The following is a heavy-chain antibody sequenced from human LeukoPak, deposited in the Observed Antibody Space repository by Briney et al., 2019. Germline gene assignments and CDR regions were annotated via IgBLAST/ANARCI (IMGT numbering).Heavy chain of an antibody. V-gene: IGHV1-69*10. Sequence: SVKVPCKASGGTFSSYAISWVRQAPGQGLEWMGRIIPILGIANYAQKFQGRVTITADKSTSTAYMELSSLRSEDTAVYYCARDSNGYSSGWSDYYYGMDVWGQGTTVTVSS. J-gene: IGHJ6*02. CDR1: GGTFSSYA. CDR2: IIPILGIA. CDR3: ARDSNGYSSGWSDYYYGMDV. D-gene: IGHD6-19*01.